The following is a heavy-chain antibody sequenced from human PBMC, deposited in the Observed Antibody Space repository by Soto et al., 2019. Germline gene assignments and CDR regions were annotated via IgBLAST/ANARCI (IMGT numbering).Heavy chain of an antibody. Sequence: ASVKVSCKASGCTLTSYGISWVRQAPGQGLEWMGWISAYNGNTNYAQKLQGRVTMTTDTSTSTAYMELRSLRSDDTAVYYCAREIEGPPPKTHRFLDYWGQGTLVTVSS. J-gene: IGHJ4*02. CDR2: ISAYNGNT. D-gene: IGHD3-10*01. CDR3: AREIEGPPPKTHRFLDY. CDR1: GCTLTSYG. V-gene: IGHV1-18*04.